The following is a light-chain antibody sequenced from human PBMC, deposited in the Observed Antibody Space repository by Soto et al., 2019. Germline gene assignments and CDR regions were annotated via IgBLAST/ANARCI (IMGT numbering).Light chain of an antibody. CDR1: QAIRND. V-gene: IGKV1-17*01. CDR3: LQHNGYPFT. CDR2: VAS. J-gene: IGKJ4*01. Sequence: DIQMTQSPSSLSASVGDRVTITCRASQAIRNDLGWYQQKAGKAPKRLIYVASSLQSGVPSRFSGSGSGTEFTLTISSLQPEDVATYYCLQHNGYPFTFGGATKVEIK.